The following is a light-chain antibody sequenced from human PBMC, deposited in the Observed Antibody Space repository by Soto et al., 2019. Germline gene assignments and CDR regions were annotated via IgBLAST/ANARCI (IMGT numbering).Light chain of an antibody. CDR2: GAS. V-gene: IGKV3D-15*01. J-gene: IGKJ4*01. CDR3: QQYDDWLRLT. CDR1: QSVNIY. Sequence: EIVMTQSPATLSVSPGERATLSCRASQSVNIYLAWYQQKPGQAPRLLIFGASYRATGIPARFSGSGSGTEFNLTISSXXXXXFAVYFCQQYDDWLRLTFGGGT.